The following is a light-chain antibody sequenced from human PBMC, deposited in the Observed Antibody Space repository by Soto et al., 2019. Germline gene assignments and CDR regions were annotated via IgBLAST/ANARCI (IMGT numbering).Light chain of an antibody. J-gene: IGKJ2*01. CDR3: QQYNSYSYT. Sequence: DIQMTQSPSTLSASVGDRVTITCRASQSISSWLAWYQQKPGKAPKLLIYDASSLESGVPSRFSGRGSGTEFTLTISSLQPDDFATSYCQQYNSYSYTFGQGTKLEIK. CDR1: QSISSW. V-gene: IGKV1-5*01. CDR2: DAS.